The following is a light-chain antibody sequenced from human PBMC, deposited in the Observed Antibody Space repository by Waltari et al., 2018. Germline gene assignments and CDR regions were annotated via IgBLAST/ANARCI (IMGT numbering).Light chain of an antibody. CDR3: QQSYSTPLST. Sequence: DIQMTQSPSSLSASVGDRVTITCRASQSIRSYLNWYQQKPGKAPKRLIAAAANLQSGVPSRFSGSGSGTYFTLTISSLQPEDFATYYCQQSYSTPLSTFGQGTKLEIK. CDR1: QSIRSY. V-gene: IGKV1-39*01. J-gene: IGKJ2*01. CDR2: AAA.